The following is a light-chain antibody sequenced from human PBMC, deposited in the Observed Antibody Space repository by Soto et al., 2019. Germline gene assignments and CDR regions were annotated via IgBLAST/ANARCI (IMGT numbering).Light chain of an antibody. V-gene: IGLV2-14*01. CDR1: SSDVGGYNY. Sequence: QSALTQPASVSGSPGQSITISCTGTSSDVGGYNYVSWYQQHPGKAPKLMIYDVSNRPSGVSNRFSGSKSGNTASLTISGLQAEDEAAYFCSSYTSSSTLCVLGTGTKVTVL. CDR2: DVS. J-gene: IGLJ1*01. CDR3: SSYTSSSTLCV.